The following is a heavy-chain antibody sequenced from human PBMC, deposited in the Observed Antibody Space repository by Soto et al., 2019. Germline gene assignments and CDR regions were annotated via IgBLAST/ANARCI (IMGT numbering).Heavy chain of an antibody. J-gene: IGHJ4*02. CDR3: ARAAAGSYPDY. D-gene: IGHD1-26*01. CDR2: ISGDSNFI. CDR1: GFTFNTYT. Sequence: GGSLRLSCAASGFTFNTYTLNWVRQAPGKGLEWVSCISGDSNFIYYADSVKGRFTISRDNAKNALYLQMSSLRAEDTAVYYCARAAAGSYPDYWGQGALVTVSS. V-gene: IGHV3-48*01.